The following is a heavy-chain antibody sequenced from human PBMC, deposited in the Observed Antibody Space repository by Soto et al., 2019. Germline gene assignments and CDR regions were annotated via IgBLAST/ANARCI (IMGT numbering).Heavy chain of an antibody. J-gene: IGHJ6*03. CDR3: ARTVLGPDLLADSFVDYYYYMDV. D-gene: IGHD3-9*01. Sequence: SDTLSLTCTVSGGSISSYYWSWIRQPPGKGLEWIGYVYYTGSTSYNPPLKRRVTFSADSSRGQFSLRLNSVTAADTAVYYCARTVLGPDLLADSFVDYYYYMDVWGQGTTVTVSS. V-gene: IGHV4-59*08. CDR2: VYYTGST. CDR1: GGSISSYY.